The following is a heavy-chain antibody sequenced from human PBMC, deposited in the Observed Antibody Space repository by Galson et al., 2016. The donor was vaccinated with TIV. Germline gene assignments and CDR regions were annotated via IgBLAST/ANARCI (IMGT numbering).Heavy chain of an antibody. V-gene: IGHV4-30-2*01. CDR2: IFQTGST. CDR3: ARGEWPSVPDAMQAFDI. CDR1: GGSISGGTYS. J-gene: IGHJ3*02. Sequence: TLSLTCAVSGGSISGGTYSWRWIRQPPGKGLEWIGYIFQTGSTYYSPSLMSLKSRVTISLDISKNQFSLKVKSVTAADTAMYHCARGEWPSVPDAMQAFDIWGQGTMVAVSS. D-gene: IGHD2-2*01.